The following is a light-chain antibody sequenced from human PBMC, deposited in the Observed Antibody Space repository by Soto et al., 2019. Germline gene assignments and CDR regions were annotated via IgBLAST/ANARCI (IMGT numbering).Light chain of an antibody. V-gene: IGKV1-9*01. J-gene: IGKJ1*01. CDR2: TES. Sequence: DIQRTQSASAGSASGGGIVTIACRAIQSISSWLAWYQQKPGKAPKLMISTESTLQSGVPSRFSGSGSGTAFTLTIRSLQPEDSATHYCQPLNNSPRKFGKGTKVAIK. CDR3: QPLNNSPRK. CDR1: QSISSW.